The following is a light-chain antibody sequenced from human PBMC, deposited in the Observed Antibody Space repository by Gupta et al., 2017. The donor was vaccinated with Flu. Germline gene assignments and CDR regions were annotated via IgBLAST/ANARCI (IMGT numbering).Light chain of an antibody. J-gene: IGLJ2*01. CDR1: NIGSQR. CDR2: DET. Sequence: SYALTQPPSVPVAPGQTARIACGGNNIGSQRVHWYQQKPGQAPVLVVYDETYRPSGIPERFSGSSSGNTATLTISRVEAGDEADYYCQVWDSSGDHRIFGGGTKMTVL. CDR3: QVWDSSGDHRI. V-gene: IGLV3-21*02.